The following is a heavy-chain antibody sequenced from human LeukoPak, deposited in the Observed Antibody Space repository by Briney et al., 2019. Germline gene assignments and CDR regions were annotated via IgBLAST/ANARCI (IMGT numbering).Heavy chain of an antibody. V-gene: IGHV4-59*01. D-gene: IGHD6-19*01. CDR1: GGSISSYY. CDR2: IYYSGST. J-gene: IGHJ4*02. CDR3: AREYSSGGFDY. Sequence: SETLSLTCTVSGGSISSYYWSWIRQPPGKGLEWIGSIYYSGSTNYNPSLKSRVTISVDTSKNQFSLKLSSVTAADTAVYYCAREYSSGGFDYWGQGTLVTVSS.